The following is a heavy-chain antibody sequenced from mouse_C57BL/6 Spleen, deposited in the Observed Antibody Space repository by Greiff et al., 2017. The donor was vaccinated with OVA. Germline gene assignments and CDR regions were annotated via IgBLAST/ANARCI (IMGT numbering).Heavy chain of an antibody. D-gene: IGHD3-1*01. Sequence: EVQLQQSGPELVKPGASVKIPCKASGYTFTDYNMDWVKQSHGKSLEWIGDINPNNGGTIYNQKFKGKATLTVDKSSSTAYMELRSLTSDDTAVYYCARGGTAPYFDYWGQGTTLTVSS. V-gene: IGHV1-18*01. J-gene: IGHJ2*01. CDR2: INPNNGGT. CDR1: GYTFTDYN. CDR3: ARGGTAPYFDY.